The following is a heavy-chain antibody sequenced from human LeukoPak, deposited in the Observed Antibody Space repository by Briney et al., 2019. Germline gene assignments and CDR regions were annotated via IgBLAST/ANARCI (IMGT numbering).Heavy chain of an antibody. CDR2: ISTYNGNT. D-gene: IGHD3-10*01. CDR1: GYIFSSYG. Sequence: GASVKVSCKASGYIFSSYGIGWVRQAPGQGLEWMGWISTYNGNTNFAQKLQGRVTMTTDTSTTTTYMELGSLTSDDTAVYYCARMSYYSGRDYWGQGTLVTVSS. CDR3: ARMSYYSGRDY. V-gene: IGHV1-18*01. J-gene: IGHJ4*02.